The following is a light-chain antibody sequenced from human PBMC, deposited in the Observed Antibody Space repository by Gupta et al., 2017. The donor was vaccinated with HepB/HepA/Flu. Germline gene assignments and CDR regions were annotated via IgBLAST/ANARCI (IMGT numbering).Light chain of an antibody. CDR3: NTRDSRGNNGV. V-gene: IGLV3-19*01. CDR2: GKD. Sequence: SSELTQVPAVSVALGQTVRITWTGDSLGSDYASWYQQTPGQAPILVIYGKDNRPSGIPDRFSGARSENTASLTITGAQAEDEADYYYNTRDSRGNNGVFGGGTTLTVL. CDR1: SLGSDY. J-gene: IGLJ2*01.